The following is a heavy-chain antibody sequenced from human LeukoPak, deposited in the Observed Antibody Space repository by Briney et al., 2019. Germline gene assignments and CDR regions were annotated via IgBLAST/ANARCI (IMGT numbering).Heavy chain of an antibody. CDR3: ARLRYAPDV. CDR1: GFSFSGDC. CDR2: IKQDGSEK. J-gene: IGHJ4*02. D-gene: IGHD2-2*01. V-gene: IGHV3-7*04. Sequence: GGSLRLSCAASGFSFSGDCMSWGCQAPGKGLEWVADIKQDGSEKYYVDSVKGRFTISSDNAKNSLYLQLNSLRLADTAVYYCARLRYAPDVWGQGTLVTVSS.